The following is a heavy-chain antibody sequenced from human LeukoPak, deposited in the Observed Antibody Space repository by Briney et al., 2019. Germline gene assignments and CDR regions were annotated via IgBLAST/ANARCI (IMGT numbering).Heavy chain of an antibody. Sequence: GGTLRLSCAASGFTFSNHGMHWVRQAPGKGLEWVAFIRYDGSNKYYADSVKGRFTISRDNSKNTLYLQMNSLRAEDTAVYYCAKEPLSTYYYDSSGYQVKDYWGQGTLVTVSS. CDR1: GFTFSNHG. CDR2: IRYDGSNK. CDR3: AKEPLSTYYYDSSGYQVKDY. J-gene: IGHJ4*02. V-gene: IGHV3-30*02. D-gene: IGHD3-22*01.